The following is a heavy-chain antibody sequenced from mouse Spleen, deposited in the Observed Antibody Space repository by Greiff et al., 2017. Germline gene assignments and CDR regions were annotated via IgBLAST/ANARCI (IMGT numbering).Heavy chain of an antibody. CDR2: INPSSGYT. D-gene: IGHD2-1*01. CDR3: ARSYGNYFYAMDY. CDR1: GYTFTSYT. Sequence: VQLQQSGAELARPGASVKMSCKASGYTFTSYTMHWVKQRPGQGLEWIGYINPSSGYTKYNQKFKDKATLTADKSSSTAYMQLSSLTSEDSAVYYCARSYGNYFYAMDYWGQGTSVTVSS. V-gene: IGHV1-4*01. J-gene: IGHJ4*01.